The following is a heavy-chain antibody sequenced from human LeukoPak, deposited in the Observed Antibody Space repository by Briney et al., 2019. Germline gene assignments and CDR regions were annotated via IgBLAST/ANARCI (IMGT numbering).Heavy chain of an antibody. J-gene: IGHJ6*02. V-gene: IGHV3-30-3*01. CDR2: ISYDGSNK. Sequence: GGSLRLSCAASGFTFSSYAMHWVRQAPGKGLEWVAVISYDGSNKYYADSVKGRFTISRDNSKNTLYLQMNSLSAEDTAVYYCARGYCGGDCYPPDVWGQGTTVTVS. CDR3: ARGYCGGDCYPPDV. CDR1: GFTFSSYA. D-gene: IGHD2-21*02.